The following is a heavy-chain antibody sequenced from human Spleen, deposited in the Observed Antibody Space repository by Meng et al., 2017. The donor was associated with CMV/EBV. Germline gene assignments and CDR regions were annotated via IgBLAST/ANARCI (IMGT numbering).Heavy chain of an antibody. J-gene: IGHJ4*02. V-gene: IGHV3-11*01. D-gene: IGHD3-22*01. CDR2: ISSSGSSI. Sequence: LSLTCAASGFTFSDNYMTWIRQAPGKGLEWVSYISSSGSSIYYADSVKGRFTISRDNSKNTLYLQMNSLRAEDTAVYYCAREVTMILRWGQGTLVTVSS. CDR1: GFTFSDNY. CDR3: AREVTMILR.